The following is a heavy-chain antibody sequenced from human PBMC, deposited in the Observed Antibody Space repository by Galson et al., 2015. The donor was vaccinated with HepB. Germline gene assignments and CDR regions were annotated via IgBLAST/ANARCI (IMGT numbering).Heavy chain of an antibody. CDR2: IYYSGST. CDR1: GVSISNYY. Sequence: TLSLTCTVSGVSISNYYWSWIRQPPGKGLEWVGYIYYSGSTNYNPSLKSRVTISVDTSKNQFSLKLSSVTAADTAVYYCARLHGYCSSTSCYTYYYYGMDVWGQGTTVTVSS. D-gene: IGHD2-2*02. CDR3: ARLHGYCSSTSCYTYYYYGMDV. V-gene: IGHV4-59*08. J-gene: IGHJ6*02.